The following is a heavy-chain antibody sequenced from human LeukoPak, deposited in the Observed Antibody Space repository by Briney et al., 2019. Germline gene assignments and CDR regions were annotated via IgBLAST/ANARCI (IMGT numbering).Heavy chain of an antibody. V-gene: IGHV3-74*01. CDR2: INGDGSST. CDR1: GFTFSSYW. CDR3: ATPPTIHGY. D-gene: IGHD2-2*02. Sequence: AGGSLRLSCAASGFTFSSYWMHWVRQAPGKGLVWVSRINGDGSSTSYADSVKGRFTISRDNAKNTLYLQMNSLRAEDTAVYYCATPPTIHGYWGQGTLVTVSS. J-gene: IGHJ4*02.